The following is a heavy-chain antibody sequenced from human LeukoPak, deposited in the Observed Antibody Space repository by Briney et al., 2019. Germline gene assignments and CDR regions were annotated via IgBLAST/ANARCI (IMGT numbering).Heavy chain of an antibody. CDR3: AKIRAKGDPNDAFDI. CDR1: GYTFTGYY. J-gene: IGHJ3*02. Sequence: GASVKVSCKASGYTFTGYYMHWVRQAPGQGLEWMGWINPNSGGTNYAQKFQGRVTMTRDTSISTAYMELSRLRSDDTALYYCAKIRAKGDPNDAFDIWGQGTMVTVSS. V-gene: IGHV1-2*02. CDR2: INPNSGGT.